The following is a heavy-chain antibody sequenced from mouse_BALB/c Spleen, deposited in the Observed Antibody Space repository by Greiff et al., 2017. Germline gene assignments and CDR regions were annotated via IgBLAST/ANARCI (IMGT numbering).Heavy chain of an antibody. V-gene: IGHV5-4*02. CDR1: GFTFSDYY. CDR3: ARGFMYYFDY. J-gene: IGHJ2*01. Sequence: EVQLVESGGGLVKPGGSLKLSCAASGFTFSDYYMYWVRQTPEKRLEWVATISDGGSYTYYPDSVKGRFPISRDNAKNNLYLQMSSLKSEDTAMYYCARGFMYYFDYWGQGTTLTVSS. CDR2: ISDGGSYT. D-gene: IGHD1-1*01.